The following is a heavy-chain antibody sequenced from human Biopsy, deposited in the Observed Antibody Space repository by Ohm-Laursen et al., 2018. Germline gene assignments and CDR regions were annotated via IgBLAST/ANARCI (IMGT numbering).Heavy chain of an antibody. CDR1: GCSMSTYY. CDR3: ARHRGGMPSSGNWFDH. D-gene: IGHD2-2*01. CDR2: IYYSGST. Sequence: SDTLSLTCSVSGCSMSTYYWSWIRQPPGKGLEWIGYIYYSGSTNYNPSLKSRVTISVDMSKNQFSLKLTSVAAADTAVYYCARHRGGMPSSGNWFDHWGQGTLVTVSS. V-gene: IGHV4-59*08. J-gene: IGHJ5*02.